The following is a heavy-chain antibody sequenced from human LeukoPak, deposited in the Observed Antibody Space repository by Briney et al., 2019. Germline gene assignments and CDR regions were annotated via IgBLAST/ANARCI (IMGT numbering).Heavy chain of an antibody. CDR3: APGGVRGVIITKP. V-gene: IGHV3-9*01. D-gene: IGHD3-10*01. CDR1: GFTFDDYA. Sequence: GRSLRLSCAASGFTFDDYAMHWVRQAPGKGLEWVSGISWNSGSIGYADSVKGRFTISRDNAKNSLYLQMNSLRAEDTAVYFCAPGGVRGVIITKPWGQGTLVTVSS. CDR2: ISWNSGSI. J-gene: IGHJ5*02.